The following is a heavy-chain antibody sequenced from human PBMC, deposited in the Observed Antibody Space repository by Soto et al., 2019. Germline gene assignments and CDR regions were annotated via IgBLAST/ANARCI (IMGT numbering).Heavy chain of an antibody. J-gene: IGHJ3*02. V-gene: IGHV5-51*01. Sequence: GESLKISCKGSGYSFTSYWIGWVRQMPGKGLEWMGIIYPGDSDTRYSPSFQGQVTISADKSISTAYLQWSSLKASDTAMYYCGRLGGIAAATDAFDIWGQGTMVTVSS. CDR3: GRLGGIAAATDAFDI. D-gene: IGHD6-13*01. CDR2: IYPGDSDT. CDR1: GYSFTSYW.